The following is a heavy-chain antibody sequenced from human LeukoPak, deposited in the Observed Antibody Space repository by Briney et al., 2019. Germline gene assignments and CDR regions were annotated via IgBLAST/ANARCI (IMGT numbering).Heavy chain of an antibody. D-gene: IGHD2-15*01. V-gene: IGHV4-38-2*02. J-gene: IGHJ4*02. CDR2: IYPSGRT. CDR1: GYSISSGYF. CDR3: AGDRVVAGAPEVDS. Sequence: SETLSLTCSVSGYSISSGYFWDWIRQPPGKGLEWIGSIYPSGRTHYNPSLKSRVTISLDTSKNQFSLKLRSVTAADTAVYYCAGDRVVAGAPEVDSWGQGTLVTVSS.